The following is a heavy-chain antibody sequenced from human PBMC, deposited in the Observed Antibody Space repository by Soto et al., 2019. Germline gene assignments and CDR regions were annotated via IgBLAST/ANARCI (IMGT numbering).Heavy chain of an antibody. D-gene: IGHD3-3*01. CDR2: IDYGGTI. V-gene: IGHV4-39*01. Sequence: SETLSLTCTVSGGSISSYYWSWIRQSAGKGLEWIGTIDYGGTIYYNPSLKSRITISLDTSKNQISLRLSSVTAADTAVYYCARHVHNQGYEYYFASWGQGTLVPVSS. J-gene: IGHJ4*02. CDR3: ARHVHNQGYEYYFAS. CDR1: GGSISSYY.